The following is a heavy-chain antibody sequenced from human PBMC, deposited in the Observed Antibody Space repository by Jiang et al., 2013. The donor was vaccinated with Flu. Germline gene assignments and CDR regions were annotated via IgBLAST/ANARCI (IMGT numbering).Heavy chain of an antibody. CDR2: IYYSGST. CDR3: ARPGYCSSTSCYDFDY. Sequence: SSSSYYWGWIRQPPGKGLEWIGSIYYSGSTYYNPSLKSRVTISVDTSKNQFSLKLSSVTAADTAVYYCARPGYCSSTSCYDFDYWGQGTLVTVSS. J-gene: IGHJ4*02. D-gene: IGHD2-2*01. CDR1: SSSSYY. V-gene: IGHV4-39*01.